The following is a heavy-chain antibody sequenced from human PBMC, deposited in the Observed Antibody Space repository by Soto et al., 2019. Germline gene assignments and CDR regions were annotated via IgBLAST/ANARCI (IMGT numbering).Heavy chain of an antibody. D-gene: IGHD1-26*01. CDR1: GYTLTEFS. Sequence: GASVKVSWKVFGYTLTEFSMHWVRQAPGKGLEWMGGFDPEDGETIYAQKFQGRVTMTEDTSTDTAYMELSSLRSEDTAVYYCATLYSGSYYGGFDYWGQGTLVTVSS. CDR2: FDPEDGET. V-gene: IGHV1-24*01. CDR3: ATLYSGSYYGGFDY. J-gene: IGHJ4*02.